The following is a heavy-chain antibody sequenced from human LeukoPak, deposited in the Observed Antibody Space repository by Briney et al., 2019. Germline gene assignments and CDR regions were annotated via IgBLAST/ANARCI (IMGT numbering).Heavy chain of an antibody. D-gene: IGHD1-20*01. J-gene: IGHJ4*02. V-gene: IGHV4-34*01. CDR3: ARASNNWNYFDY. CDR2: INHSGST. Sequence: SQTLSLTCAVDGGSFGGYYSSWTRHPPRNGLEWIGEINHSGSTNYKPSLKSRLTTSVDTSKNQFSLKLNSVTAADTAVYYCARASNNWNYFDYWGQGTLVTVSS. CDR1: GGSFGGYY.